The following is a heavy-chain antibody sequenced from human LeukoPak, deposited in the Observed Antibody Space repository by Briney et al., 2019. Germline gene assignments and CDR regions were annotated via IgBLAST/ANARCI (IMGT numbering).Heavy chain of an antibody. J-gene: IGHJ6*02. V-gene: IGHV3-53*04. CDR1: GFTVSGNY. Sequence: PGGSLRLSCAASGFTVSGNYMSWVRQAPGKGLEWVSVIYSGGSTYYADSVKGRFTISRHNSKNTLYLQMNSLRAEDTAVYYCARDSPLQRYCSSTSCPNHYYYGMDVWGQGTTVTVSS. D-gene: IGHD2-2*01. CDR2: IYSGGST. CDR3: ARDSPLQRYCSSTSCPNHYYYGMDV.